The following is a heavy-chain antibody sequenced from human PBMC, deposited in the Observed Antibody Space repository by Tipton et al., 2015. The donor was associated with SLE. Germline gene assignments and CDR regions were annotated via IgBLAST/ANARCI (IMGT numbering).Heavy chain of an antibody. D-gene: IGHD4/OR15-4a*01. CDR3: GRQGGTMGPYHRIDF. Sequence: TLSLTCTVSGGSISSYYWSWIRQPPGKGLEGIANVHYNGRSYPNPSLKSRVTTSLDTSNNQFSLKLFSVTAAATAVYYCGRQGGTMGPYHRIDFWGQGTTVTVSS. J-gene: IGHJ6*02. V-gene: IGHV4-59*08. CDR1: GGSISSYY. CDR2: VHYNGRS.